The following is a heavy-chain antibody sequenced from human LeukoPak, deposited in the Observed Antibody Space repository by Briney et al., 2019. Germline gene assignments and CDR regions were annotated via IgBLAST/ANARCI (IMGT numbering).Heavy chain of an antibody. CDR1: GYTFTSYG. V-gene: IGHV1-18*01. Sequence: GASVKVSCKASGYTFTSYGISWVRQAPGQGLEWMGWIGAYNGNTNYAQKLQGRVTMTTDTSTSTAYMELRSLRSDDTAVYYCARVEYYYDSSGYFPPDYWGQGTLVTVSS. CDR3: ARVEYYYDSSGYFPPDY. CDR2: IGAYNGNT. D-gene: IGHD3-22*01. J-gene: IGHJ4*02.